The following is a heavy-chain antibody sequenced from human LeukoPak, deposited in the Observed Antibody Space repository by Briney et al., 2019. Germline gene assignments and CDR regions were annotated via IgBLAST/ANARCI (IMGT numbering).Heavy chain of an antibody. Sequence: GASVKVSCKASGYTFSSYAISWVRQAPGQGLEWMGGIIPIFGTANYAQKFQGRVTITADESTSTAYMELSSLRSEDTAVYYCARAVRGDGYNPHWFDPWGQGTLVTVSS. D-gene: IGHD5-24*01. CDR3: ARAVRGDGYNPHWFDP. CDR1: GYTFSSYA. J-gene: IGHJ5*02. V-gene: IGHV1-69*13. CDR2: IIPIFGTA.